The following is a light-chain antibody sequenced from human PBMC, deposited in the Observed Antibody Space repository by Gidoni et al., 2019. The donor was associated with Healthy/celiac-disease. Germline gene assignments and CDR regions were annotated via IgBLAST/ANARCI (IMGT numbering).Light chain of an antibody. V-gene: IGLV1-44*01. CDR1: SSNIGSNT. J-gene: IGLJ3*02. CDR2: SNN. Sequence: QSVLTQPTSASGTPGQRVTISCSGSSSNIGSNTVNWYQQLPGTAPKLLIHSNNQRPSAFPDRFSGSKSGTSASLAISWLQSEDAADYYCAAWDASLNGWVFGGGTKLTVL. CDR3: AAWDASLNGWV.